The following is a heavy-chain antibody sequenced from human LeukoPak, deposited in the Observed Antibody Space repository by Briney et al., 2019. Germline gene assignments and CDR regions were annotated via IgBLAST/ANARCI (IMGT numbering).Heavy chain of an antibody. Sequence: SETLSLTCTVSGGSISSYYWSWIRQPPGKGLEWLGYIYYSGSTNYNPSLKSRVTISVDTSKNQFSLKLSSVTAADTAVYYCARDPGGPYCSSTSCFDYYYGMDVWGQGTTVTVSS. CDR1: GGSISSYY. V-gene: IGHV4-59*01. D-gene: IGHD2-2*01. CDR2: IYYSGST. J-gene: IGHJ6*02. CDR3: ARDPGGPYCSSTSCFDYYYGMDV.